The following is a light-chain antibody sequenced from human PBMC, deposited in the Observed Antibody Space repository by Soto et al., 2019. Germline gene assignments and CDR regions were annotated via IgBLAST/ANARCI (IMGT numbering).Light chain of an antibody. Sequence: AIRMTQSPSSLSASTGDRVTITCRASQGISSYLAWYQQKPGKAPKLLIYAASTLQSGVPSRFSGSGSGTDFTPTISCLQSEDFATYYCQQYYSYPLTCGGGTKVEIK. J-gene: IGKJ4*01. CDR1: QGISSY. CDR2: AAS. V-gene: IGKV1-8*01. CDR3: QQYYSYPLT.